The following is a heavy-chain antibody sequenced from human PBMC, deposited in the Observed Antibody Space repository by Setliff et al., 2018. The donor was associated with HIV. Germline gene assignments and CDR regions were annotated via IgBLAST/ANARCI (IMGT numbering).Heavy chain of an antibody. D-gene: IGHD4-17*01. CDR2: INANSGGP. Sequence: ASVKVSCKTSGYNFENYAINWVRQAPGQGLEWMGWINANSGGPTYAQAFTGRFFFSVDTAVATAYLQISSLKAEDTAVYYCARALYGDYGGDLNWLDPWGQGTLVTVSS. J-gene: IGHJ5*02. CDR1: GYNFENYA. V-gene: IGHV7-4-1*02. CDR3: ARALYGDYGGDLNWLDP.